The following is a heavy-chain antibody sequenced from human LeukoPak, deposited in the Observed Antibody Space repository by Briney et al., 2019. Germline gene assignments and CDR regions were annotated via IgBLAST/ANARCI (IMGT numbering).Heavy chain of an antibody. V-gene: IGHV3-30*18. CDR3: AKDRYRSWCVDY. CDR2: ISNSGGEK. J-gene: IGHJ4*02. Sequence: GGSLRLSCAASGFTFSSNGIHWVRQAPGKGLEWVAVISNSGGEKYFADSVRGRFTISRDNSKNTVYLQMNSLRTEDTAMYYCAKDRYRSWCVDYWGQGTLVTVSS. D-gene: IGHD6-13*01. CDR1: GFTFSSNG.